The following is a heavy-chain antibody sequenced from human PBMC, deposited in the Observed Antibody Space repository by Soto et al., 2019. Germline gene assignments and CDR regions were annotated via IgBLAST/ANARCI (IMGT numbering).Heavy chain of an antibody. CDR3: ARGTVHFDY. J-gene: IGHJ4*02. CDR1: GFTFSSYG. D-gene: IGHD4-17*01. CDR2: IWYDGSNK. V-gene: IGHV3-33*01. Sequence: QVQLVESGGGVVQPGRSLRLSCAASGFTFSSYGMHWVRQAPGKGLEWVAVIWYDGSNKYYADSVKGRFTISRDNSKNTLYLQMNSLRAGDTAVYYCARGTVHFDYWGQGTLVTVSS.